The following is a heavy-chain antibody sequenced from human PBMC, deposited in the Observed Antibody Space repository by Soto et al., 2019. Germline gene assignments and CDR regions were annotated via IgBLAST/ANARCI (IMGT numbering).Heavy chain of an antibody. D-gene: IGHD6-13*01. CDR3: AKEYSSSHYYYGMDV. CDR1: GFTFSSYG. Sequence: GRSLRLSCAASGFTFSSYGMHWVRQAPGKGLEWVAVISYDGSNKYYADSVKGRFTISRDNSKNTLYLQMNSLRAEDTAVYYCAKEYSSSHYYYGMDVWGQGTTVTVSS. J-gene: IGHJ6*02. V-gene: IGHV3-30*18. CDR2: ISYDGSNK.